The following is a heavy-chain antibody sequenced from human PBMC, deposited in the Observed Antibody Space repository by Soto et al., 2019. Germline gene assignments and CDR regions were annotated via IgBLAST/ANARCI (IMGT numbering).Heavy chain of an antibody. Sequence: GGSLRLSCAASGFTFSSYSMNWVRQAPGKGLEWVSYISSSSSTIYYADSVKGRFTISRDNAKNSLYLQMNSLSAEDTAVYYCARDLDYYGSGSPNWFDPWGQGTLVTVSS. V-gene: IGHV3-48*01. J-gene: IGHJ5*02. CDR3: ARDLDYYGSGSPNWFDP. CDR2: ISSSSSTI. D-gene: IGHD3-10*01. CDR1: GFTFSSYS.